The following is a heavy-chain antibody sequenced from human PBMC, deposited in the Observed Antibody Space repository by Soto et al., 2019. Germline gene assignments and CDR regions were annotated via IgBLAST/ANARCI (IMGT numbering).Heavy chain of an antibody. CDR3: ARWGADYFGSGGFDP. D-gene: IGHD3-10*01. Sequence: SETLSLTCTVSGGSISSYYWSWIRQPPGKGLEWIGYIYYSESTNYNPPLKSRVTISVDTSKNQFSLKLSSVTAADTAVYYCARWGADYFGSGGFDPWGQGTLVTVSS. CDR2: IYYSEST. CDR1: GGSISSYY. J-gene: IGHJ5*02. V-gene: IGHV4-59*01.